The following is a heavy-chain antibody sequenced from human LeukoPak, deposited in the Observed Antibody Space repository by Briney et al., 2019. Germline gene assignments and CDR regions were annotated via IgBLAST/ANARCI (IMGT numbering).Heavy chain of an antibody. CDR1: GGSISSYF. V-gene: IGHV4-4*07. CDR3: AREQFRPYYFDY. J-gene: IGHJ4*02. CDR2: IYASGST. Sequence: AETLSLTCTVSGGSISSYFWSCIRQPAGKGLEWIGRIYASGSTNYNPSLKSRVTMSADTSKNQFFLKLTSVTAADTAVYYCAREQFRPYYFDYWGQGTLVTVSS. D-gene: IGHD6-19*01.